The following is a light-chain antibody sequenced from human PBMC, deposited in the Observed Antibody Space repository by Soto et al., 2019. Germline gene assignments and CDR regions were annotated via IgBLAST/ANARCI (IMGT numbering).Light chain of an antibody. V-gene: IGKV3-15*01. CDR2: AAS. CDR3: QQYNIRPLWT. Sequence: EIVMTQSPATLSVSPGDRATLSCRASESVTSSLAWYQQKPGQPPRLLIYAASTRATDVPARFSGGGSETEFTLTISSRQSADFAVYFCQQYNIRPLWTFGQGTKVEIK. J-gene: IGKJ1*01. CDR1: ESVTSS.